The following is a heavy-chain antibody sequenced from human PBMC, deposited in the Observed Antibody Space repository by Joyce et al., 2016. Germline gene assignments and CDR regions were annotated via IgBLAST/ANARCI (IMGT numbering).Heavy chain of an antibody. D-gene: IGHD3-3*01. CDR1: GFIFSGSS. CDR3: ARGRFRSKDAFDV. CDR2: IRSGIGSL. J-gene: IGHJ3*01. Sequence: DVQLLESGGGLVKPGGSLRLSCAASGFIFSGSSMAWVRQAPGKGLGWVSFIRSGIGSLYYADSVKGRFVISRDNDNNSLFLQMSALRAADTGVYYCARGRFRSKDAFDVWGPGTVVVVSS. V-gene: IGHV3-21*06.